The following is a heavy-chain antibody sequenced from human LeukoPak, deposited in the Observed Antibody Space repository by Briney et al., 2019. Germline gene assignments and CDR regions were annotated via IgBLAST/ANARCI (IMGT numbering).Heavy chain of an antibody. D-gene: IGHD6-6*01. CDR2: IYHSGST. CDR1: GFTVSSNY. Sequence: MPGGSLRLSCAASGFTVSSNYMSWIRQPPGKGLEWIGYIYHSGSTYYNPSLKSRVTISVDRSKNQFSLKLSSVTAADTAVYYCARFDGSSSIIDYWGQGTLVTVSS. J-gene: IGHJ4*02. V-gene: IGHV4-59*02. CDR3: ARFDGSSSIIDY.